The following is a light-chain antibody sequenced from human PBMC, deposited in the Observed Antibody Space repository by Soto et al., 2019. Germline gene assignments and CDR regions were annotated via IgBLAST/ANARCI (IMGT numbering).Light chain of an antibody. Sequence: NVLNQSPGTLSLSPGEGATLSCRASQSISSNYLAWYHQKPGQAPRLLIYGASSRATDIPDRFRGSGSGRDFVLNISRLEPEDFGMYYCQQYSSSPRTFGQGTKVDIK. J-gene: IGKJ1*01. V-gene: IGKV3-20*01. CDR3: QQYSSSPRT. CDR2: GAS. CDR1: QSISSNY.